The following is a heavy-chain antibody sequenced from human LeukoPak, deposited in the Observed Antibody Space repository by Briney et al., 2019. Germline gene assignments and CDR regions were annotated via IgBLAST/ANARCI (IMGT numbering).Heavy chain of an antibody. CDR3: ARGMWLRFGIYYYYYMDV. CDR1: GYTFTSYG. CDR2: MNPNSGNT. J-gene: IGHJ6*03. Sequence: ASVKVSCKASGYTFTSYGISWVRQAPGQGLEWMGWMNPNSGNTGYAQKFQGRVTITRNTSISTAYMELSSLRSEDTAVYYCARGMWLRFGIYYYYYMDVWGKGTTVTVSS. V-gene: IGHV1-8*03. D-gene: IGHD5-12*01.